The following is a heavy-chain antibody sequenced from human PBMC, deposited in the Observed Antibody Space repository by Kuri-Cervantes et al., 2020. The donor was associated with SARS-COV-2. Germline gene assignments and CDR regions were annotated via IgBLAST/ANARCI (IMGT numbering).Heavy chain of an antibody. CDR3: AKVHSGDNAYFDY. Sequence: LSLTCAVSGFASSNSAMSRVRQAPGKGLEWVSSISLNGGSQYYADSVKGRFTISRDNSKNTLYLQMSSLRAEDTAVYSCAKVHSGDNAYFDYWGQGTLVTVSS. D-gene: IGHD4/OR15-4a*01. CDR2: ISLNGGSQ. J-gene: IGHJ4*02. V-gene: IGHV3-23*01. CDR1: GFASSNSA.